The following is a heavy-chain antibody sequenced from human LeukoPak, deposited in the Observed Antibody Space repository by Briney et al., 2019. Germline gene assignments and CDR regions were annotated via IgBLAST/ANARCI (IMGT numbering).Heavy chain of an antibody. J-gene: IGHJ6*03. V-gene: IGHV3-30*02. CDR1: GFTFSRFG. CDR3: ARDNDGDYDFWSGYYGDYYYYYYMDV. CDR2: ILYDGTKK. Sequence: GGSLRLSCAASGFTFSRFGMHWVRQAPGQGLEWVAFILYDGTKKYYADSVKGRFAISRDNSRNTLSLQMNSLRAEDTPVYYCARDNDGDYDFWSGYYGDYYYYYYMDVWGKGTTVTVSS. D-gene: IGHD3-3*01.